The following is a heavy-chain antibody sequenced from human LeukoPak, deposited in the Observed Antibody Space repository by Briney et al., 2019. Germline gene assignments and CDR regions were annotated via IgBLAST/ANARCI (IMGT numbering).Heavy chain of an antibody. CDR1: GFTFSSYW. D-gene: IGHD3-3*01. CDR2: IKQDGSEK. Sequence: PGGPLRLSCAASGFTFSSYWMSWVRQAPGKGLEWVANIKQDGSEKYYVDSVKGRFTISRDNAKNSLYLQMNSLRAEDTAVYCCASTYDFWSDLEYWGQGTLVTVSS. CDR3: ASTYDFWSDLEY. J-gene: IGHJ4*02. V-gene: IGHV3-7*01.